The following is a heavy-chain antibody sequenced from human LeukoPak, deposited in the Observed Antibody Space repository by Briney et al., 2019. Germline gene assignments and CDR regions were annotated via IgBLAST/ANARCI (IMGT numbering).Heavy chain of an antibody. CDR3: ARVLFGGVIVIDY. D-gene: IGHD3-16*02. CDR2: IYYSGST. J-gene: IGHJ4*02. CDR1: GGSISSSSYY. Sequence: PSETLSLTFTVSGGSISSSSYYWGWIRQPPGKGLEWIGSIYYSGSTYYNPSLKSRVTISVDTSKNQFSLKLSSVTAADTAVYYCARVLFGGVIVIDYWGQGTLVTVSS. V-gene: IGHV4-39*07.